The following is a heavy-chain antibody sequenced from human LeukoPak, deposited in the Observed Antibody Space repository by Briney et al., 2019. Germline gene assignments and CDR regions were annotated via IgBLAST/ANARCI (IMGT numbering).Heavy chain of an antibody. V-gene: IGHV4-34*01. D-gene: IGHD2-21*02. Sequence: SETLSLTCTVFGXSFSGYYWSWIRQPPDKGLEWIGEINPSGSTNYNPSLKTRVTISTDTSKNHFSLNLNSVTAADTGVYYCVRGSRVYCGGDCYYYWGQGTLVTVSS. CDR3: VRGSRVYCGGDCYYY. CDR1: GXSFSGYY. J-gene: IGHJ4*02. CDR2: INPSGST.